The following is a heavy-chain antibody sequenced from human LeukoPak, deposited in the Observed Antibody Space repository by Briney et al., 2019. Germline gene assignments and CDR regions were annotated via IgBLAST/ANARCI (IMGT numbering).Heavy chain of an antibody. J-gene: IGHJ6*04. CDR1: GGSISSGSYY. CDR3: ARLLLEMDV. CDR2: IYTSGST. Sequence: SETLSLTCTVSGGSISSGSYYWSWIRQPAGKGLEWIGRIYTSGSTYYNPSLKSRVTISVDTSKNQFSLKLSSVTAADTAVYYCARLLLEMDVWGKGTTVTVSS. V-gene: IGHV4-61*02.